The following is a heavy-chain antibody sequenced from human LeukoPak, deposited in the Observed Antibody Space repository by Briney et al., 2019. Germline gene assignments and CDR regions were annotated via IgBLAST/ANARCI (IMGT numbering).Heavy chain of an antibody. D-gene: IGHD3-16*01. CDR2: INHSGST. J-gene: IGHJ4*02. CDR3: AESGFGIALYY. CDR1: GGSISTSSYY. V-gene: IGHV4-39*07. Sequence: SETLSLTCTVSGGSISTSSYYWSWIRQPPGKGLEWIGEINHSGSTNYNPSLKSRVTISVDTSKNQFSLKLSSVTAADTAVYYCAESGFGIALYYWGQGTLVTVSS.